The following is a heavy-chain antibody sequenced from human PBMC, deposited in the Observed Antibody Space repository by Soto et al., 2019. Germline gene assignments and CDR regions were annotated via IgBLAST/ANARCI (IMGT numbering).Heavy chain of an antibody. Sequence: ASVKVSCKASGYTFTSYAMHWVRQAPEQRLEWMGWINAGNGNTKYSQKFQGRVTITRDTSASTAYMELSSLRSEDTAVYYCARTVGYYYGMDVWGQGTTVTVSS. CDR1: GYTFTSYA. CDR3: ARTVGYYYGMDV. D-gene: IGHD4-17*01. J-gene: IGHJ6*02. V-gene: IGHV1-3*01. CDR2: INAGNGNT.